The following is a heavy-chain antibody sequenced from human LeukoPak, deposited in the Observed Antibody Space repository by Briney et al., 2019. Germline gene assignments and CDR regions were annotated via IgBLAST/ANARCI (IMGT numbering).Heavy chain of an antibody. D-gene: IGHD4-17*01. CDR3: ARASTVTTWSLGY. CDR1: GDSISSYY. CDR2: VSYTGST. Sequence: SETLSLTCTVSGDSISSYYWSWIRQPPGKGLEWIGYVSYTGSTNCNPSLKSRVTMSVDTSKNQFSLNLSSVTAADTAMYYCARASTVTTWSLGYWGQGILVTVSS. V-gene: IGHV4-59*01. J-gene: IGHJ4*02.